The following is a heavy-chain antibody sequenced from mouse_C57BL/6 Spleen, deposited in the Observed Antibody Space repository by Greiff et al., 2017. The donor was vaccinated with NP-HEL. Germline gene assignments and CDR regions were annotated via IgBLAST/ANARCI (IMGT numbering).Heavy chain of an antibody. V-gene: IGHV3-6*01. J-gene: IGHJ3*01. CDR2: ISYDGSN. Sequence: QLKESGPGLVKPSQSPSLTCFVTGYSITSGFYWHWIPQFPGNKLEWTGYISYDGSNNYNPSLKNRISITRDTSKNQLFLKLNAVTTEDTATYYCARGGGNYYETWFAYWGQGTLVTVSA. CDR3: ARGGGNYYETWFAY. CDR1: GYSITSGFY. D-gene: IGHD2-4*01.